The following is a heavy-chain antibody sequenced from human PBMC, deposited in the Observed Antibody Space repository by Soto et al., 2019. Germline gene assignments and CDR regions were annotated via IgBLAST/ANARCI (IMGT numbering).Heavy chain of an antibody. CDR2: INYSGST. CDR3: ARDILLWFGELPPRAHDAFDI. V-gene: IGHV4-31*03. D-gene: IGHD3-10*01. Sequence: QVQLQESGPGLVKPSQTLSLTCTVSGGSISSGGYFWSWIRQHPGKGLEWIGDINYSGSTYSNPYLNCRVTISVDTSKNQFSLKLSSVTAADTAVYYCARDILLWFGELPPRAHDAFDIWGQGTMVTVSS. J-gene: IGHJ3*02. CDR1: GGSISSGGYF.